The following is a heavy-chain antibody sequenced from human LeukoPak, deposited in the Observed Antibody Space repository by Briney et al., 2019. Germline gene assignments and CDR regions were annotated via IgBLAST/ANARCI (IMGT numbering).Heavy chain of an antibody. D-gene: IGHD3-10*02. V-gene: IGHV3-48*03. CDR1: GFTFSSYE. CDR3: AELGITMIGGV. CDR2: ISSSGSTM. J-gene: IGHJ6*04. Sequence: PGGSLRLSCAASGFTFSSYEMAWVRQAPGKGLEWVSHISSSGSTMYYADSVKGRFTISRDNAKNSLYLQMNSLRAEDTAVYYCAELGITMIGGVWGKGTTVTISS.